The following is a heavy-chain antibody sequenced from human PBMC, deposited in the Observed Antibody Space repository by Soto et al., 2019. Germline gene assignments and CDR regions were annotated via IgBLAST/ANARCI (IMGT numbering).Heavy chain of an antibody. CDR3: ARNNIVVVPAAYTEGAFDI. V-gene: IGHV1-18*01. J-gene: IGHJ3*02. CDR1: GYTFTSYG. D-gene: IGHD2-2*01. CDR2: ISAYNGNT. Sequence: ASVKVSCKASGYTFTSYGISWVRQAPGQGLEWMGWISAYNGNTNYAQKLQGRVTMTTDTSTSTAYMELRSLRSDDTAVYYCARNNIVVVPAAYTEGAFDIWGQWTMVTVSS.